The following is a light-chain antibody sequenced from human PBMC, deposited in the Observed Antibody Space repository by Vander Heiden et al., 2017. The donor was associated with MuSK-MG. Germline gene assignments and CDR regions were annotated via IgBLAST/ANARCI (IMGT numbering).Light chain of an antibody. CDR2: DAS. J-gene: IGKJ2*01. V-gene: IGKV1-33*01. CDR1: QDISNY. CDR3: QQDDNLPHT. Sequence: DIQVTLSPSSLSASLGDRVTITCQASQDISNYLNWYQQKPGKGPKLLIYDASNLETGVPSRFSGSGSGTDFTFTISSLQPEDIATYYCQQDDNLPHTFGQGTKLEIK.